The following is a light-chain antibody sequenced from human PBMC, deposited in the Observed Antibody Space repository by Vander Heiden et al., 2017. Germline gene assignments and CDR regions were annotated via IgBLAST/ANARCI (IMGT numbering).Light chain of an antibody. CDR2: NNN. CDR1: TSNIGRNT. CDR3: AAWDDRLNGQV. J-gene: IGLJ3*02. V-gene: IGLV1-44*01. Sequence: QSVLTQPPPASGTPGQRVTISCSGSTSNIGRNTVNWYQQLPGTSPKLLIYNNNQRPSGVPGRFSGSKSGTSASLAISGLQSEDEADYYCAAWDDRLNGQVFGGGTQLTVL.